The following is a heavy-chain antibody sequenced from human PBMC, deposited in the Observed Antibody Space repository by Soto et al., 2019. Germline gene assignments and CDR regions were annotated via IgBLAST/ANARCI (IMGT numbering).Heavy chain of an antibody. J-gene: IGHJ4*02. Sequence: PGGSLRLSCVGSGFTLSNYAMSWVCQAPGKGLEWVSAISERGTSTYYADSVKGRFTISRDKSKNTLYLQMNSLRAQDTAVYYCAKDRDGTTAFDYWGQGTVVTVSS. D-gene: IGHD4-17*01. CDR3: AKDRDGTTAFDY. V-gene: IGHV3-23*01. CDR2: ISERGTST. CDR1: GFTLSNYA.